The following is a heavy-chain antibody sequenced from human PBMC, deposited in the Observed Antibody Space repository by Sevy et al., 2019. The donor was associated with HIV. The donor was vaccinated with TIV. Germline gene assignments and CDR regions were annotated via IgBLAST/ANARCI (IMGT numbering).Heavy chain of an antibody. CDR1: GFTFSSYA. Sequence: GGSLRLSCAASGFTFSSYAMSWVRQAPGKGLEWVSDISGSRGSTYYADSVKGRFTISRDNSKNTLYLQMNSLRAEDTAVYYCAGIFEDLFDYWGQGTLVTVSS. CDR3: AGIFEDLFDY. V-gene: IGHV3-23*01. J-gene: IGHJ4*02. D-gene: IGHD3-3*01. CDR2: ISGSRGST.